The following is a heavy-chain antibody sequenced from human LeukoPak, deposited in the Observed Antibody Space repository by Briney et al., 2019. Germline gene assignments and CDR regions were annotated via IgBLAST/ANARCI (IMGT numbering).Heavy chain of an antibody. V-gene: IGHV3-23*01. CDR3: AGRRLIAAAGIIAFAY. CDR2: ISGSGGST. CDR1: GFTFSSYA. D-gene: IGHD6-13*01. J-gene: IGHJ4*02. Sequence: GGSLRLSCAASGFTFSSYAMSWVRQAPGKGLEWVSAISGSGGSTYYADSVKGRFTICRDNSKNTLYLQMNSLRAEDKAVYYCAGRRLIAAAGIIAFAYWGQGTLVTVSS.